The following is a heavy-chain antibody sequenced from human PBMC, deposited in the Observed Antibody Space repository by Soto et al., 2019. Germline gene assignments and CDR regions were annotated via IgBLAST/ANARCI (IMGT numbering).Heavy chain of an antibody. D-gene: IGHD6-19*01. J-gene: IGHJ4*02. V-gene: IGHV5-51*01. CDR2: IYPGDSQT. CDR3: ARQGSSGWYGNY. CDR1: GYNFATYW. Sequence: GESLKISCQGSGYNFATYWIGWVRQMPGKGLEWMGIIYPGDSQTRYNPSFQGQVTMSVDKSISTAFLQWSSLKASDTAIYYCARQGSSGWYGNYWGQGTLVTVSS.